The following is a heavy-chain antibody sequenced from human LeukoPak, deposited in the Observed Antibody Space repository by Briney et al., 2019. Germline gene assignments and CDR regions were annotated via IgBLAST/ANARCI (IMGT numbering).Heavy chain of an antibody. J-gene: IGHJ4*02. D-gene: IGHD3-22*01. Sequence: GESLKISCKGSGYSNTSYWIGWVRQMPGKGLEWMGIVYPGDSDTRYSPSFQGQVTISADKSISTAYLQWSSLKASDTAMYYCARLGVYYDSSGYYFFDYWGQGTLVTVSS. CDR3: ARLGVYYDSSGYYFFDY. V-gene: IGHV5-51*01. CDR2: VYPGDSDT. CDR1: GYSNTSYW.